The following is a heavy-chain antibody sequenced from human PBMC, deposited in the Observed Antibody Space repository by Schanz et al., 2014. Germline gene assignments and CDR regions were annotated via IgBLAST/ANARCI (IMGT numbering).Heavy chain of an antibody. CDR1: GFTFNSYA. V-gene: IGHV3-23*01. J-gene: IGHJ6*02. CDR3: AKARRKSNCSGGRCFHYSYYGMDV. CDR2: ISGTTTYT. D-gene: IGHD2-15*01. Sequence: DVQLLESGGGLVQPGGSLRLSCAASGFTFNSYAMTWVRQAPGKGLEWVSYISGTTTYTNYADSVKGRFTISRDNSKNILYLQMNSLRAEDTAVYYCAKARRKSNCSGGRCFHYSYYGMDVWGQGTTVTVSS.